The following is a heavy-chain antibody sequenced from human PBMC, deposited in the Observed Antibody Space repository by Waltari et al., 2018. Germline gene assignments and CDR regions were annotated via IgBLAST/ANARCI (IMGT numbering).Heavy chain of an antibody. CDR3: ARDSVVAGGGFDY. V-gene: IGHV4-30-4*08. Sequence: QVQLQESGPGLVKPSQTLTLTCTVPGGSISSDDYCLNCIRQPPGKGLEWIGYIFYSGSTYYNPSLKSRVTISVDTSKTQFSLKLSSVTAAETAVYYCARDSVVAGGGFDYWGQGTLVTVSS. CDR2: IFYSGST. D-gene: IGHD2-15*01. CDR1: GGSISSDDYC. J-gene: IGHJ4*02.